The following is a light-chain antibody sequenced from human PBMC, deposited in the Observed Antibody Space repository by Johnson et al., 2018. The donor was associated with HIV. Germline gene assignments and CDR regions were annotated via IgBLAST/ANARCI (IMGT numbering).Light chain of an antibody. J-gene: IGLJ1*01. CDR3: GTWDSSLSAGRV. V-gene: IGLV1-51*02. CDR1: NSNIGNNY. CDR2: ENN. Sequence: QSVLTQSPSVSAAPGQKVTISCSGSNSNIGNNYVSWFQQLPGTAPKLLIYENNKRPSGIPDRFSGSKSGTSATLGITGLQTGDEADYYCGTWDSSLSAGRVFGTGTKVTVL.